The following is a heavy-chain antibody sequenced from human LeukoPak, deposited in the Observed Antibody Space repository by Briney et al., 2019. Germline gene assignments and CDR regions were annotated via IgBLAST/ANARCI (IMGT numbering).Heavy chain of an antibody. Sequence: GGSLRLSCVASGFTFSSYAMGWVRQAPGKGLEWVSSITGGGDTTYYADSVRGRFTISRDNSKNTLSLQINSLRAEDTAVYYCAKERSEVVVAATNYWGQGTLVTVSS. V-gene: IGHV3-23*01. CDR2: ITGGGDTT. CDR3: AKERSEVVVAATNY. D-gene: IGHD2-15*01. J-gene: IGHJ4*02. CDR1: GFTFSSYA.